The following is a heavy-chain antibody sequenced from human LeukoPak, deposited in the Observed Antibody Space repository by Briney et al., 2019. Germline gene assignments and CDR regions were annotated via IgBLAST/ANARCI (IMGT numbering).Heavy chain of an antibody. CDR1: GLSFSSAW. V-gene: IGHV3-15*01. CDR2: IKSRTDGGTP. Sequence: PGGSLRLSCAASGLSFSSAWMSWVRQAPGKGLEWVGRIKSRTDGGTPDTAAPVKGRFTISRDDSEKTLYLQMDSLQTEDTAVYFCTTVGGSNWFDWYLDRWGRGTLVTVSS. CDR3: TTVGGSNWFDWYLDR. D-gene: IGHD6-13*01. J-gene: IGHJ2*01.